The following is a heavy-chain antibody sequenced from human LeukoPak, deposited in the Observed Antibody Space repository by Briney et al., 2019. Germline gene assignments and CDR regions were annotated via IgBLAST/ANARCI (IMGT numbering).Heavy chain of an antibody. Sequence: SETLSLTCTVSGGSVSSGSYYWSWIRQPPGKGLEWIGYIYYSGSTNYNPSLKSRVTISVDTSKNQFSLKLSSVTAADTAVYYCAREGTKDYDTSWLNWFDPWGQGTLVTVSS. CDR3: AREGTKDYDTSWLNWFDP. CDR1: GGSVSSGSYY. D-gene: IGHD3-9*01. CDR2: IYYSGST. V-gene: IGHV4-61*01. J-gene: IGHJ5*02.